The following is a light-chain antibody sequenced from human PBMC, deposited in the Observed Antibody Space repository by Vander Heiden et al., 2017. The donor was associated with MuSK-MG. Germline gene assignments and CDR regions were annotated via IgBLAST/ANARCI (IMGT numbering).Light chain of an antibody. V-gene: IGKV1-8*01. CDR3: QQYDCYHGVT. CDR2: AAS. Sequence: AIRMTQSPSSFSASTGDRVTITCRASQGISSYLAWYQQKPGKAPKLLIYAASTLQSGVPSRFSGPGYGTDFTLTMSCLQSEDFATYYCQQYDCYHGVTFGPGTKVEIK. J-gene: IGKJ1*01. CDR1: QGISSY.